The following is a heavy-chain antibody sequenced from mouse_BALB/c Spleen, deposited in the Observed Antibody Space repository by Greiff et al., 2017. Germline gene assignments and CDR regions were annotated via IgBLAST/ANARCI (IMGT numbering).Heavy chain of an antibody. Sequence: EVKLEESGPSLVKPSQTLSLTCSVTGDSITSGYWNWIRKFPGNKLEYMGYISYSGSTYYNPSLKSRISITRDTSKNQFFLQLNSVTTEDTATYYCAREGYYGSSDYYAMDYWGQGTSVTVSS. D-gene: IGHD1-1*01. CDR2: ISYSGST. CDR1: GDSITSGY. J-gene: IGHJ4*01. CDR3: AREGYYGSSDYYAMDY. V-gene: IGHV3-8*02.